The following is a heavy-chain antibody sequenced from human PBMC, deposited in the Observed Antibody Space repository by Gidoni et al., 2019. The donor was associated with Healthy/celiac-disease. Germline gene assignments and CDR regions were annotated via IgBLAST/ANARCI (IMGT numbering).Heavy chain of an antibody. J-gene: IGHJ4*02. V-gene: IGHV3-23*01. Sequence: EVQLLESGGGLVQPGGSLRLSCAASGFTFSSYAMSWVRQAPGKGLEWVSAISGIGGSTYYAASVKGRFTISRDNSKNTLYLQMNSLRAEDTAVYYCAKTSLLLWFGELLDFDYWGQGTLVTVSS. CDR1: GFTFSSYA. CDR3: AKTSLLLWFGELLDFDY. CDR2: ISGIGGST. D-gene: IGHD3-10*01.